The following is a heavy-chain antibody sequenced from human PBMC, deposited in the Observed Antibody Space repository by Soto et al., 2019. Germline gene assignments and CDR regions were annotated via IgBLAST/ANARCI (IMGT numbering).Heavy chain of an antibody. D-gene: IGHD1-1*01. Sequence: EVQLLESGGGLVQPGGSLRLSCAASGFNFNIYAMTWVRQAPGKGLEWVSTISPGGDSTYFADYVKGRVTISRDNSKNTHSLQMNSLRAEDTATYFCAKALGNPYCSSYMDVWGTGTMVTVSS. CDR1: GFNFNIYA. V-gene: IGHV3-23*01. CDR3: AKALGNPYCSSYMDV. J-gene: IGHJ6*03. CDR2: ISPGGDST.